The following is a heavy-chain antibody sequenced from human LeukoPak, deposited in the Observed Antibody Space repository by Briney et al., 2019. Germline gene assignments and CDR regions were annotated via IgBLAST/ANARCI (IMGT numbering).Heavy chain of an antibody. V-gene: IGHV3-15*01. CDR3: STLGLMVFFAFDI. D-gene: IGHD2-8*01. CDR2: IKSKSDGGTT. J-gene: IGHJ3*02. CDR1: GFTFSTPW. Sequence: GGSLRLSCAADGFTFSTPWMTWVRQAPRKGLEWVGLIKSKSDGGTTHHAAPVQGRFSISRDDSKNTLYLQMNSLKTEDTAVYYCSTLGLMVFFAFDIWGQGTLVTVSS.